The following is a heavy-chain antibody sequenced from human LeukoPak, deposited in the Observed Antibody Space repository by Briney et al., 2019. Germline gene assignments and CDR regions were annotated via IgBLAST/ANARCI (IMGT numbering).Heavy chain of an antibody. CDR1: GFTVSSNY. CDR2: IYSGGST. J-gene: IGHJ6*02. Sequence: GSLRLSCAASGFTVSSNYMSWVRQAPGKGLEWVSVIYSGGSTYYADSVKGRFTISRDNSKNTLYLQMNSLRAEDTAVYYCARVSAHPDYYYGMDVWGQGTTVTVSS. V-gene: IGHV3-66*02. D-gene: IGHD3-10*01. CDR3: ARVSAHPDYYYGMDV.